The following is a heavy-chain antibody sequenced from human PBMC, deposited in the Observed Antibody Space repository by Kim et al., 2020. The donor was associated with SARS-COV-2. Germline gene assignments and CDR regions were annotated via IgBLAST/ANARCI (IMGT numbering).Heavy chain of an antibody. Sequence: GGSLRLSCAASGFSFNNAWMSWVRQAPGKGLEWVGRIKSKTDGGTTDYAAPVKGRFTISRDDSKNTLYLQMHGLTTEDTAVYYCTTVIGYYDPGSYYRGNDYWGQGTLVTVSS. CDR1: GFSFNNAW. V-gene: IGHV3-15*01. CDR3: TTVIGYYDPGSYYRGNDY. J-gene: IGHJ4*02. D-gene: IGHD3-10*01. CDR2: IKSKTDGGTT.